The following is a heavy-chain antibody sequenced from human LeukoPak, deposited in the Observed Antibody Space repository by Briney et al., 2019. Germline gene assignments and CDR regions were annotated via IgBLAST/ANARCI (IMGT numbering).Heavy chain of an antibody. V-gene: IGHV3-23*01. CDR3: AKTHTAKVGWDYYGMDV. Sequence: GGSLRLSCAASGFTFSSYAMSWVRQAPGKGLEWVSGISGSGGSTYYADSVKGRFTISRDNSKNALYLQMNSLRAEDTAVYYCAKTHTAKVGWDYYGMDVWGQGTTVTVSS. D-gene: IGHD5-18*01. CDR2: ISGSGGST. J-gene: IGHJ6*02. CDR1: GFTFSSYA.